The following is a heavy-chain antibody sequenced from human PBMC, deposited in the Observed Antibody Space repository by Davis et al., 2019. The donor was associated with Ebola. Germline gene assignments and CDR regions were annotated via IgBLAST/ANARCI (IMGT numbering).Heavy chain of an antibody. Sequence: PGGSLRLSCAASGFTFSSYAMHWVRHAPGKGLEWVAVISYDGSNKYYADSVKGRFTISRDNSKNTLYLQMNSLRAEDTAVYYCANRGVEYYGMDVWGKGTTVTVSS. CDR3: ANRGVEYYGMDV. D-gene: IGHD3-10*01. V-gene: IGHV3-30*04. CDR2: ISYDGSNK. J-gene: IGHJ6*04. CDR1: GFTFSSYA.